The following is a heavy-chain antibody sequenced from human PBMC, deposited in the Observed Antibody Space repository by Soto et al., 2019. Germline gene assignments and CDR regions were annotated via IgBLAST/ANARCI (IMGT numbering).Heavy chain of an antibody. CDR3: ARPSYALNWDFHYGMQV. J-gene: IGHJ6*02. CDR2: INHSGNT. CDR1: GGSFSGYY. Sequence: SEPLSLTSAVSGGSFSGYYWTWIRQIPWKGLEGIGEINHSGNTKYNPSLMSRVTMSVDTSRNQFSLKLRSVTAADTAVYYCARPSYALNWDFHYGMQVWGQGTSVTV. D-gene: IGHD2-2*01. V-gene: IGHV4-34*01.